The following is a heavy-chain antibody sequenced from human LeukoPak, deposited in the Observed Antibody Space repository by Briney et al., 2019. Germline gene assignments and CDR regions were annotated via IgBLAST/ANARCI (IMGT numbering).Heavy chain of an antibody. J-gene: IGHJ4*02. CDR1: GGTFSSYA. V-gene: IGHV1-69*13. D-gene: IGHD3-22*01. CDR2: IIPIFGTA. Sequence: SVKVSCKASGGTFSSYAISWVRQAPGQGLEWMGGIIPIFGTANYAQKFQGRVTITADESTSTAYMELSSLRSEDTAVYYCARASSNYYDSSGYYLDYWGQGTLVTVSS. CDR3: ARASSNYYDSSGYYLDY.